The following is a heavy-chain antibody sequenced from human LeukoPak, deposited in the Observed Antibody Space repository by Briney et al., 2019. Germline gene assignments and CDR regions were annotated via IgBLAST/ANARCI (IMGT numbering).Heavy chain of an antibody. D-gene: IGHD5/OR15-5a*01. J-gene: IGHJ3*02. Sequence: ASVKVSCKASGYTFTSYDINWVRQATGQGLEWMGWMNPNSGNTGYAQKFQGRVTITRNTSISTAYMELSSLRSEDTAVYYCARHTVFDAFDIWGQGTMVTVSS. CDR1: GYTFTSYD. V-gene: IGHV1-8*03. CDR3: ARHTVFDAFDI. CDR2: MNPNSGNT.